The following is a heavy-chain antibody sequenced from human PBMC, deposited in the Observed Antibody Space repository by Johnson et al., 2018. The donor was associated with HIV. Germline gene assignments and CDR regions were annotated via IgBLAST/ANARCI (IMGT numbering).Heavy chain of an antibody. D-gene: IGHD4-17*01. CDR3: ARPADYGDYSRDAFDI. CDR2: ISRSGSTL. CDR1: GFTVSSNY. V-gene: IGHV3-11*04. J-gene: IGHJ3*02. Sequence: VQLVESGGGLIQPGGSLRLSCAASGFTVSSNYMSWVRQAPGKGLEWVSYISRSGSTLYYADSVKGRFTISRDHAKNSLYLQMNSLRVEDTALYYCARPADYGDYSRDAFDIWGQGTMVTVSS.